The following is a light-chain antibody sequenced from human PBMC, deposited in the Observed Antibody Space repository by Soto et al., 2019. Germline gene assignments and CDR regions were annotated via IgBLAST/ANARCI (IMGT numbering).Light chain of an antibody. CDR3: FSFTTDWTHV. CDR1: SSDVGAYNY. J-gene: IGLJ1*01. V-gene: IGLV2-14*01. CDR2: EVS. Sequence: SVLSQPSSVSGSPGQSISISGTRTSSDVGAYNYVSWFQQQPGKAPTLIISEVSNRPSGVSNRFSGSKSGNAASLTISGLQAEDEADYFCFSFTTDWTHVFGTGTKVTV.